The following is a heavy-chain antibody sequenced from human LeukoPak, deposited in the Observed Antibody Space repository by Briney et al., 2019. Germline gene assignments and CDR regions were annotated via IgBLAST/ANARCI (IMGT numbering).Heavy chain of an antibody. J-gene: IGHJ4*02. D-gene: IGHD3-10*01. V-gene: IGHV3-23*01. CDR3: ARDQASFYFGSGSYSFDY. Sequence: GGSLRLSCAASGFTFSNAWMGWVRQAPGKGLEWVSAISGTGGSTNYADSVKGRFTISRNNSKNTVYLQMNSLRGEDTAVYYCARDQASFYFGSGSYSFDYWGPGTLVTVSS. CDR2: ISGTGGST. CDR1: GFTFSNAW.